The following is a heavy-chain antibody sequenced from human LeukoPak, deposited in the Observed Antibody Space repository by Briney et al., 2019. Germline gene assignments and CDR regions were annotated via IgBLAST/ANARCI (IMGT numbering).Heavy chain of an antibody. CDR1: GNSISVYY. Sequence: SETLPLTCTVSGNSISVYYWSWIRQPAGKGLEWIGHIYTSGSTNYNPSLKSRVTISVDTSKNQFSLKLSSVTAADTAMYYCARVSGYDWESFYDYWGQGSLVTVSS. CDR3: ARVSGYDWESFYDY. D-gene: IGHD5-12*01. J-gene: IGHJ4*02. V-gene: IGHV4-4*07. CDR2: IYTSGST.